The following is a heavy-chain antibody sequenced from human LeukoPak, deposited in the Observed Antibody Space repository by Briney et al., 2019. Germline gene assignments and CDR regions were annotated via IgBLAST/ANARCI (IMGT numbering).Heavy chain of an antibody. Sequence: EASVKVSCKASGGTFSSYAISWVRQAPGQGLEWMGGIIPIFGTANYAQKFQGRVTITADESTSTAYMELSSLRSEDTAVYYCARGETNSGSHHAFDIWGQGTMVTVSS. CDR2: IIPIFGTA. J-gene: IGHJ3*02. CDR3: ARGETNSGSHHAFDI. V-gene: IGHV1-69*13. D-gene: IGHD1-26*01. CDR1: GGTFSSYA.